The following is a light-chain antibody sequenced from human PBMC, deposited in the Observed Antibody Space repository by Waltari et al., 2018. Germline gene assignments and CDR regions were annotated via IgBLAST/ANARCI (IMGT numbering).Light chain of an antibody. Sequence: EIVLTQSPATLSLSPGERATLSYRASQSVSSYLAWYQQKPGQAPRILCYDASNRATGIPARFSGSGSGTDFTLTISSLEPEDFAVYYCQQRSNWPITFGQGTRLEIK. CDR3: QQRSNWPIT. CDR2: DAS. V-gene: IGKV3-11*01. CDR1: QSVSSY. J-gene: IGKJ5*01.